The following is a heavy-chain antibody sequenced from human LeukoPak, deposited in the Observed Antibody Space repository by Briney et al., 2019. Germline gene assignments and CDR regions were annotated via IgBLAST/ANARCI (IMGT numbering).Heavy chain of an antibody. D-gene: IGHD3-3*01. Sequence: PGGSLRLSCAASGFTFSNYAMHWVRQAPGKGLEYVSAISSNGGSTDYANSVKGRFTISRDNSKNTLYLQMGSLRAEDMAVYYCARDVTLLGQGPFDYWGQGTLVTVSS. CDR2: ISSNGGST. CDR3: ARDVTLLGQGPFDY. V-gene: IGHV3-64*01. CDR1: GFTFSNYA. J-gene: IGHJ4*02.